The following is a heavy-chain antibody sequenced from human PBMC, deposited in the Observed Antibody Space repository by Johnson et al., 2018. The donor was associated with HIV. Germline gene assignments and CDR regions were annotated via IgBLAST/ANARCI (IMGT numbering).Heavy chain of an antibody. Sequence: QVQLVESGGGLVQSGGSLRLSCAASGCTVSSNYMNWVRQAPGKGLEWVAVISYDGSNKYYADSVKGRFTISRDNSKNTLYLQMNSLRAEDTAVYYCAKDAAGELLRSDAFDIWGQGTLVSVSS. CDR3: AKDAAGELLRSDAFDI. CDR2: ISYDGSNK. CDR1: GCTVSSNY. J-gene: IGHJ3*02. V-gene: IGHV3-30*18. D-gene: IGHD1-26*01.